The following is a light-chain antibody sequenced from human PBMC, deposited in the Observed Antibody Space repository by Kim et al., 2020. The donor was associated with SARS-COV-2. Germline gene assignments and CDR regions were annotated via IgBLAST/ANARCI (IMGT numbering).Light chain of an antibody. CDR3: QHYNSVPYT. CDR1: QDIYTW. J-gene: IGKJ2*01. V-gene: IGKV1-5*03. Sequence: DIRMTQSPSTLSASVGDRVTITCRASQDIYTWLAWYQQKPGKAPKLLIYRASTLEGGVPSRFTGSGSATEFILTITDLQPDDFATYYCQHYNSVPYTFGQGTKLEI. CDR2: RAS.